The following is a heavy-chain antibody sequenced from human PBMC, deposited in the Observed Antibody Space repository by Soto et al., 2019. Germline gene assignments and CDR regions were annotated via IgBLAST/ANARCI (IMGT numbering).Heavy chain of an antibody. CDR1: GGTFSSYS. V-gene: IGHV1-69*01. CDR3: ARDGGRHSGGVAY. CDR2: IIPIVGTA. D-gene: IGHD1-26*01. J-gene: IGHJ4*02. Sequence: QVQLVQSGAEVKKPGSSVKVSCKASGGTFSSYSINWVRQAPGQGLEWMGEIIPIVGTAIYAQKFQGRVTITADESTSTAYMELSSLRSEDTAVYYCARDGGRHSGGVAYWGQGTLVTVS.